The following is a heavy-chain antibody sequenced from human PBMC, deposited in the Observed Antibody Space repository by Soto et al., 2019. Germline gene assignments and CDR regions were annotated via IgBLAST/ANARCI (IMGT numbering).Heavy chain of an antibody. D-gene: IGHD3-3*01. CDR1: GGYLTGYY. J-gene: IGHJ4*02. V-gene: IGHV4-34*01. Sequence: LVTLSLTYAVYGGYLTGYYWRWIRQPPGKGLEWIGEVHHSGSTNYNPSLKSRVTISVDTSMNQFFLSLSSVTAADTAVYYCARGRVRDDFWSGYYDDYWGQGTLVTVSS. CDR2: VHHSGST. CDR3: ARGRVRDDFWSGYYDDY.